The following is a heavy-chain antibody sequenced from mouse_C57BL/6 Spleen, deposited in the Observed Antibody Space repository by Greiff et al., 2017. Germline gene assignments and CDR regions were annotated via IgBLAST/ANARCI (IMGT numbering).Heavy chain of an antibody. J-gene: IGHJ3*01. CDR2: INPSTGGT. CDR3: ASRDYGSSSFAY. Sequence: VQLQQSGPELVKPGASVKISCKASGYSFTGYYMNWVKQSPEKSLEWIGEINPSTGGTTYNQKLKATATLSLDKSSSTPYMQLKSLTSEDSAVYFCASRDYGSSSFAYWGQGTLGTVSA. D-gene: IGHD1-1*01. V-gene: IGHV1-42*01. CDR1: GYSFTGYY.